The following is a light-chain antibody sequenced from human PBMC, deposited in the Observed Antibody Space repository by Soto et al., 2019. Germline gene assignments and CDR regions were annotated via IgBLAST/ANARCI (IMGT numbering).Light chain of an antibody. J-gene: IGKJ1*01. CDR3: QQYGSSGT. Sequence: VLTQSPCTLSLSTGERATLSCRASQSVSNNYLAWYQQKPGQAPRLLIYGASNRATGIPDRFSGSGSGTDFTLTISRLEPEDFAVYYCQQYGSSGTFGQGTKVDIK. CDR2: GAS. V-gene: IGKV3-20*01. CDR1: QSVSNNY.